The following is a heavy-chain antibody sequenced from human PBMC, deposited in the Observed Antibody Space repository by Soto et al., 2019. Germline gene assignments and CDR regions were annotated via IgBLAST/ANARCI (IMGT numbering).Heavy chain of an antibody. Sequence: ASVKVSCKASGGTFSSYTISWVRQAPGQGLEWMGRIIPILGIANYAQKFQGRVTITADKSTSTAYMELSSLRSEDTAVYYCARTVDNTYYDFWSGYPPSYYYYYMDVWGKGTTVTVSS. J-gene: IGHJ6*03. CDR2: IIPILGIA. D-gene: IGHD3-3*01. CDR3: ARTVDNTYYDFWSGYPPSYYYYYMDV. CDR1: GGTFSSYT. V-gene: IGHV1-69*02.